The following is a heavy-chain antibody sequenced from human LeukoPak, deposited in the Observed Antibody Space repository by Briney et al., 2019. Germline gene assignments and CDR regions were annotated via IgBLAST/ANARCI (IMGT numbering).Heavy chain of an antibody. J-gene: IGHJ6*04. Sequence: TGGSLRLSCAASGFTFSSYAMSWVRQAPGKGLGWVSAISGSGGSTYYADSVKGRFTISRDNAKNSLYLQMNSLRAEDTAVYYCAELGITMIGGVWGKGTTVTISS. CDR1: GFTFSSYA. D-gene: IGHD3-10*02. V-gene: IGHV3-23*01. CDR2: ISGSGGST. CDR3: AELGITMIGGV.